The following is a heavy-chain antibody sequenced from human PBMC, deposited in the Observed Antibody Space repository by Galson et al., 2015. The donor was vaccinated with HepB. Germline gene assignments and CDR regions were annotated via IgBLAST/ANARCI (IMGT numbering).Heavy chain of an antibody. CDR1: GFTFNHYA. V-gene: IGHV3-33*01. D-gene: IGHD2-2*01. J-gene: IGHJ4*02. CDR2: IWYDGSNK. Sequence: RLSCASSGFTFNHYAMHWVRQAPGTGLEWVAVIWYDGSNKYYADSVKGRFTISRDNSKNTLYLQMNSLRDEDTAVYYCARVRSGGLGYCSSTNCPYFDYWGQGTLVTVSS. CDR3: ARVRSGGLGYCSSTNCPYFDY.